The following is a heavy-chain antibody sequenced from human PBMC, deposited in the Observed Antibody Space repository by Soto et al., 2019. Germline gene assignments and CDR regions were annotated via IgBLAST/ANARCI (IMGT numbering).Heavy chain of an antibody. V-gene: IGHV2-26*01. CDR1: GFSLSNARMG. J-gene: IGHJ6*02. D-gene: IGHD6-19*01. CDR2: IFSNDEK. CDR3: VRTVQVAGHYYYYCMDV. Sequence: QVTLKQSGPVLVKPTETLTLTCTVSGFSLSNARMGVSWIRQPPGKALEWLAHIFSNDEKSYSPSLKSRLTISKDTSKSQVVLTMINMDPVDTDTYYCVRTVQVAGHYYYYCMDVWGRGTTFAVSS.